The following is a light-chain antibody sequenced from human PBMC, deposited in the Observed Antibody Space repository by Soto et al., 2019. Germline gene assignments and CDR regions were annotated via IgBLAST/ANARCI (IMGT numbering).Light chain of an antibody. CDR2: GAS. J-gene: IGKJ1*01. Sequence: VMTKSPATLSVSPGERATLSCRASQSVRSNLARYPQKTGQAPRLLIYGASTRPTGTPARFIGSGSGREFTTTSNFLRSEVVVVDYRQQYNNWPRTFCQATHVEI. CDR1: QSVRSN. V-gene: IGKV3-15*01. CDR3: QQYNNWPRT.